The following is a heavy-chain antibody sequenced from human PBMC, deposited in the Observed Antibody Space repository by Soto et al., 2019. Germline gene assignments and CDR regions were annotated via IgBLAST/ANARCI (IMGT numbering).Heavy chain of an antibody. V-gene: IGHV1-3*04. D-gene: IGHD3-22*01. CDR3: ATEGYDSSSYPLGY. Sequence: QVHLVQSGAEVKKPGASVKVSCKASGYTFTGNAMHWVRQAPGQRLEWMGWINTGNGNTKYSQKFQGRVTISRDTSATTTCMELSSLRFEDTAVYYCATEGYDSSSYPLGYWGQGTLVTGSS. CDR2: INTGNGNT. J-gene: IGHJ4*02. CDR1: GYTFTGNA.